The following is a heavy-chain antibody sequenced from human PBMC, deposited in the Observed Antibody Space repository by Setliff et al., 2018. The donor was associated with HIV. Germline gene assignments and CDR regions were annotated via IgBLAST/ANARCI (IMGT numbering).Heavy chain of an antibody. CDR2: TYTSGST. V-gene: IGHV4-61*02. Sequence: PSETLSLTCTVSGGSISSGNYYWSWIRQPAGKGLEWIGRTYTSGSTNYNPSLKSRVTISVDTSKNQFSLKLSSVTAADTAVYYCARFVFGSGYYFDYWGQGTLVTVSS. CDR1: GGSISSGNYY. D-gene: IGHD3-22*01. J-gene: IGHJ4*02. CDR3: ARFVFGSGYYFDY.